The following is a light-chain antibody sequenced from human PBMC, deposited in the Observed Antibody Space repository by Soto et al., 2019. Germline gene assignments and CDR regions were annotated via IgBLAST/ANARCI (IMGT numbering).Light chain of an antibody. Sequence: QSALTQPASVSGSPGQSITISCTGTSSDVGGYNYVSWYQQHPGKAPKLMIYEVSNRPSGVSNRFSGSKSGNTASLTISGLQAEDEADYYCSSYTSSNTPVVFGGVTKLTVL. J-gene: IGLJ2*01. CDR3: SSYTSSNTPVV. CDR2: EVS. CDR1: SSDVGGYNY. V-gene: IGLV2-14*01.